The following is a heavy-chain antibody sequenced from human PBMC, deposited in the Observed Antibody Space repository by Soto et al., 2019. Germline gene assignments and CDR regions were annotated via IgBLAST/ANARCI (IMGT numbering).Heavy chain of an antibody. CDR1: GFTFSDYY. CDR2: ISSSGSTI. Sequence: GGSLRLSCAASGFTFSDYYMSWIRQAPGKGLEWVSYISSSGSTIYYADSVKGRVTISRDNAKKSLYLQMNSLRAEDTAVYYSATHCSSTSCYRPVDYWGQGTLVTVSS. V-gene: IGHV3-11*01. CDR3: ATHCSSTSCYRPVDY. D-gene: IGHD2-2*01. J-gene: IGHJ4*02.